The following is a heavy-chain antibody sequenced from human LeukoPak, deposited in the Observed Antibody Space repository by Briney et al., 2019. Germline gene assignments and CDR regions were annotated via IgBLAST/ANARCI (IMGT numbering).Heavy chain of an antibody. J-gene: IGHJ3*02. Sequence: GGSLRLSCAASGFTVSSNYMSWVRQAPGKGLEWVSVIYSGGSTYYADSAKGRFTISRDNSKNTLYLQMNSLRAEDTAVYYCARAHTGAYCGGDCYPRVFYMWGKGKRVTFSS. CDR3: ARAHTGAYCGGDCYPRVFYM. CDR1: GFTVSSNY. CDR2: IYSGGST. D-gene: IGHD2-21*02. V-gene: IGHV3-53*01.